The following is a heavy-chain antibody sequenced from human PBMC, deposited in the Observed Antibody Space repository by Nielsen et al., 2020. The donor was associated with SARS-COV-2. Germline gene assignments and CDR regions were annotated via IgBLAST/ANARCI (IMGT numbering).Heavy chain of an antibody. J-gene: IGHJ4*02. CDR1: GYTFTSYA. Sequence: ASVKVSCKASGYTFTSYAMHWVRQAPGQRLEWMGWINAGNGNTKYSQKFQGRVTITRDTSATTVYMELSSLRSEDTAIYFCARTPVSNIWTYYFDYWGQGTLVTVSS. CDR3: ARTPVSNIWTYYFDY. D-gene: IGHD3/OR15-3a*01. V-gene: IGHV1-3*01. CDR2: INAGNGNT.